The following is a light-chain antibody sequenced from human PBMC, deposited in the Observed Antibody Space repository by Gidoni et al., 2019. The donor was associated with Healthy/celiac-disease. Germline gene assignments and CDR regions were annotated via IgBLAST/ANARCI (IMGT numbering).Light chain of an antibody. J-gene: IGKJ1*01. Sequence: EIVLTQSPATLSFSPGERATILCRASKSVSSYFAWYQQKPGQAPRLLIYDAANRATGIPARFSGSRSGTDVTLTISSLEPEDFAVYYCQQRSNWPTWTFGQGTKVEIK. CDR3: QQRSNWPTWT. CDR1: KSVSSY. V-gene: IGKV3-11*01. CDR2: DAA.